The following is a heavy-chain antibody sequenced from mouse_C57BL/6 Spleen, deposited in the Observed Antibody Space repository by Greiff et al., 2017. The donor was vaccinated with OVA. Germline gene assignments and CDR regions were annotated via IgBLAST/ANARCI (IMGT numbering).Heavy chain of an antibody. Sequence: QVQLQQSGPELVKPGASVKISCKASGYSFTSYYIHWVKQRPGQGLEWIGWINPGSGNTKYNEKFKGKATLTADTSSSTAYMQLSSLTSEDAAVYYYAREVYFDYWGQGTPLTVSS. J-gene: IGHJ2*01. CDR1: GYSFTSYY. CDR2: INPGSGNT. CDR3: AREVYFDY. V-gene: IGHV1-66*01.